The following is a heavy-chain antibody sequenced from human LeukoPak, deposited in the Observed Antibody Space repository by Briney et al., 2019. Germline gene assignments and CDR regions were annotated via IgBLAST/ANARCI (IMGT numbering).Heavy chain of an antibody. J-gene: IGHJ5*02. CDR3: ARELWFVNTPGTWLDA. CDR2: FFHTGRA. D-gene: IGHD3-10*01. V-gene: IGHV4-30-2*01. CDR1: GDSLSSGDYP. Sequence: SQPLSLTCTVSGDSLSSGDYPWRRIRQPSGKGLEWFVYFFHTGRAYYTPSPWSGVTISVDRSRNKFSLSLTSATAADTAVYYCARELWFVNTPGTWLDAWGQGTLVTVSS.